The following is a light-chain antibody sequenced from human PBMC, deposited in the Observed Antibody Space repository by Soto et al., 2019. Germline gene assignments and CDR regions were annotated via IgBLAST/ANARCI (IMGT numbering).Light chain of an antibody. V-gene: IGKV1-5*01. CDR1: QSISDW. J-gene: IGKJ1*01. CDR2: DVS. Sequence: DIQMTQSPSTLSASVGDRVTITCRASQSISDWLAWYQQKPGKAPKLLIFDVSNLESGVPSRYSGSGSGTEFTLTISSLQTDDFATYYCQQYNSFPWTFGQGTKVDIK. CDR3: QQYNSFPWT.